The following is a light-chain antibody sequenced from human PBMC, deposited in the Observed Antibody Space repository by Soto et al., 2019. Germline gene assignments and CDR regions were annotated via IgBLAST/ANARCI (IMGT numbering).Light chain of an antibody. CDR3: SSYAGSNMVV. J-gene: IGLJ2*01. V-gene: IGLV2-8*01. Sequence: QSVLTQPPSASGSPGQSVTISCTGTSSDVGGYNYVSWYQQHPGKAPKLMIYAVSKRPSGVPDRFSGSKSGNTASLTVSGLQAEDEADYYCSSYAGSNMVVFGGGTKLTVL. CDR1: SSDVGGYNY. CDR2: AVS.